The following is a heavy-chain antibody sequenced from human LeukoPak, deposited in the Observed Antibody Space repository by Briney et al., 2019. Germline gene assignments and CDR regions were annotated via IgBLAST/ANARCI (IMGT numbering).Heavy chain of an antibody. CDR2: ISYDGSNK. CDR3: AKDRDTAMDFDY. CDR1: GFTFSSYG. Sequence: GGSLRLSCAASGFTFSSYGMHWVRQAPGKGLEWVAVISYDGSNKYHADSVKGRFTISRDNSKNTLYLQMNSLRAEDTAVYYCAKDRDTAMDFDYWGQGTLVTVSS. V-gene: IGHV3-30*18. J-gene: IGHJ4*02. D-gene: IGHD5-18*01.